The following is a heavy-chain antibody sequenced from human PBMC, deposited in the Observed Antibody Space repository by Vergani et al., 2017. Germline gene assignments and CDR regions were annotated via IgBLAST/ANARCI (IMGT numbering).Heavy chain of an antibody. CDR2: IGSSGPYI. D-gene: IGHD1-26*01. J-gene: IGHJ4*02. CDR3: ARDQGEVVGATTDY. Sequence: EVQLLESGGGSAQPGESLRLSCVASGFTFTAHGLNWVRQAPGKGLEWVAFIGSSGPYINYADSVKGRFIISRDNTNNSLFLQLRSLRAEDAAVYYCARDQGEVVGATTDYWGQGTLVTVSS. V-gene: IGHV3-21*06. CDR1: GFTFTAHG.